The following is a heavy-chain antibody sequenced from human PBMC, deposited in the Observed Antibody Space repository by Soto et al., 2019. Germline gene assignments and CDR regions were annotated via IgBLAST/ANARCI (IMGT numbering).Heavy chain of an antibody. CDR1: GYTFTSYG. Sequence: QVHLVQSGAAVKKPGASVKVSCKASGYTFTSYGITWVRQAPGQGLEWMRWISAHNGNTDYAQTLQGRVIVTRDTSTSTACMELRSLRSDATAMYYGARGRYGDYWGQGALVTVSS. CDR3: ARGRYGDY. CDR2: ISAHNGNT. V-gene: IGHV1-18*01. J-gene: IGHJ4*02. D-gene: IGHD1-1*01.